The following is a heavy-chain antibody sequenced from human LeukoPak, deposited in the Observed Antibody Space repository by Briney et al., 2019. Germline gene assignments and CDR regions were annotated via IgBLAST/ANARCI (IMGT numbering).Heavy chain of an antibody. CDR2: ISSNGGST. CDR3: ASPGPGVGATWAFDI. CDR1: GFTFSSYA. Sequence: GGPLRLSCAASGFTFSSYAMHWVRQALGKGLEYVSAISSNGGSTYYANSVKGRFTISRDNSKNTLYLQMGSLRAEDMAVYYCASPGPGVGATWAFDIWGQGTMVTVSS. J-gene: IGHJ3*02. D-gene: IGHD1-26*01. V-gene: IGHV3-64*01.